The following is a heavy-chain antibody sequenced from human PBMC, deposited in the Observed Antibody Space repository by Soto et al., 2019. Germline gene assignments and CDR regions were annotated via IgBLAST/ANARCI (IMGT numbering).Heavy chain of an antibody. CDR2: MSGSGGST. D-gene: IGHD6-13*01. CDR3: VREGITAAGTFAVARSGMNV. J-gene: IGHJ6*02. Sequence: PGGTLRLSCAASGFNFSSYALSWARKAPGKGLEWVPAMSGSGGSTSYADSVKGRFTHHRDNSKSTLYLQMTSLRAEDTAVYYCVREGITAAGTFAVARSGMNVWGQGTTVTVSS. CDR1: GFNFSSYA. V-gene: IGHV3-23*01.